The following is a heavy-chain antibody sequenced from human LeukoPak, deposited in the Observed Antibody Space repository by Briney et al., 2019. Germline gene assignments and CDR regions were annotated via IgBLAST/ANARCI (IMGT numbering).Heavy chain of an antibody. J-gene: IGHJ4*02. CDR2: ISYDGSNE. Sequence: PGRSLRLSCAASGFTFSSYVMHWVRQAPGKGLEWVAIISYDGSNEYYADSVKGRFTISRDNSKNTLYLQMTSLRSEDTAVCYCANFYYGSGTDPSSVTYWGQGTLVTVSS. V-gene: IGHV3-30*04. CDR3: ANFYYGSGTDPSSVTY. CDR1: GFTFSSYV. D-gene: IGHD3-10*01.